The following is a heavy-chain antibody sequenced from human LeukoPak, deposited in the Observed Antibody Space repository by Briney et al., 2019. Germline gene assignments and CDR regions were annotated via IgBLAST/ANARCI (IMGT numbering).Heavy chain of an antibody. CDR2: ISSSGGNT. CDR3: ARAYCSGGSCYPYYYYYMDV. Sequence: GGSLRLSCTASGFTFSSYSMSWVRQAPGKGLEWVSSISSSGGNTYYPDSMKGRFTISRDNSKNTMYLQMNSQRAEDTAVYYCARAYCSGGSCYPYYYYYMDVWGKGTTVTVSS. D-gene: IGHD2-15*01. V-gene: IGHV3-23*01. CDR1: GFTFSSYS. J-gene: IGHJ6*03.